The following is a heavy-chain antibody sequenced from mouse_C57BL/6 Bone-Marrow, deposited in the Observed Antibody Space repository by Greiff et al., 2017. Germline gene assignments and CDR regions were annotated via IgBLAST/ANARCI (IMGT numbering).Heavy chain of an antibody. CDR2: IYPGDGDT. J-gene: IGHJ3*01. CDR1: GYAFSSYW. D-gene: IGHD3-2*02. V-gene: IGHV1-80*01. CDR3: ARKLDSSGYGFAY. Sequence: VKLLESRAELVKPGASVKISCKASGYAFSSYWMNWVKQRPGKGLEWIGQIYPGDGDTNYNGKFKGKATLTADKSSSTAYMQLSSLTSEDSAVYFCARKLDSSGYGFAYWGQGTLVTVSA.